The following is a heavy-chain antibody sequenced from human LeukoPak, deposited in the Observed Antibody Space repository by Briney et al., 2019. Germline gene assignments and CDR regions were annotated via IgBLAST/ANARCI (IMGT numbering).Heavy chain of an antibody. V-gene: IGHV4-61*01. CDR3: ARDGDYGSWYFDL. CDR2: IYYSGST. CDR1: GDAITSDKYY. Sequence: SETLSLTCTVSGDAITSDKYYWGWIRQPPGKGLEWIGYIYYSGSTNYNPSLKSRVTISVDTSKNQFSLKLSSVTAADTAVYYCARDGDYGSWYFDLWGRGTLVTVSS. D-gene: IGHD4-17*01. J-gene: IGHJ2*01.